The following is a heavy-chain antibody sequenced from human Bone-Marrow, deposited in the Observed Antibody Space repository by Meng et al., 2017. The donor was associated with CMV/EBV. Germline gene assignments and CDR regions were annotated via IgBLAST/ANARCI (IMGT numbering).Heavy chain of an antibody. J-gene: IGHJ6*02. V-gene: IGHV3-30-3*01. D-gene: IGHD2-2*01. CDR3: ARDRRELYCSSTSCAGMDV. CDR1: GFTFSSYA. CDR2: ISYDGSNK. Sequence: GGSLRLSCAASGFTFSSYAMHWVRQAPGKGLEWVAVISYDGSNKYYADSVKGRFTISRDNSKNTQYLQMNSLRAEDTAVYYCARDRRELYCSSTSCAGMDVWGQGTTVTVSS.